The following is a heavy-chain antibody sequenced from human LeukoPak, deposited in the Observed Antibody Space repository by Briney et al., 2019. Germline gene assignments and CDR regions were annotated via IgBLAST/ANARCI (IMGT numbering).Heavy chain of an antibody. J-gene: IGHJ3*02. CDR2: IIPIFGTA. CDR1: GGTFSRYA. D-gene: IGHD3-3*01. V-gene: IGHV1-69*13. Sequence: GASVKVSCKASGGTFSRYAISWVRQAPGQGLEWMGGIIPIFGTANYAQKFQGRVTITADESTSTAYMELSSLRSEDTAVYYCARGGTTEWLLYPGDAFDIWGQGTMVTVSS. CDR3: ARGGTTEWLLYPGDAFDI.